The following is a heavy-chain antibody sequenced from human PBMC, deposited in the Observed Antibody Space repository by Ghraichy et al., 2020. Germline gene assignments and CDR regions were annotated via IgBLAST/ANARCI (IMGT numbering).Heavy chain of an antibody. CDR2: IRGSGGGT. V-gene: IGHV3-23*01. CDR3: ADNFAGYTYGYFDY. CDR1: GFTFSSYA. D-gene: IGHD5-18*01. Sequence: GGSLRLSCAASGFTFSSYAMSWVRQAPGKGLEWVSTIRGSGGGTYYADSVKGRFTIPRDNSKNTLHLQMNSLRVEDTAVYYCADNFAGYTYGYFDYWGQGTLVTVSS. J-gene: IGHJ4*02.